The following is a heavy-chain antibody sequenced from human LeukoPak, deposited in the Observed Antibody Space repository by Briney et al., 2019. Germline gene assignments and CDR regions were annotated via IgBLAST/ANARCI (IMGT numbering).Heavy chain of an antibody. CDR3: ARDHNYDSSGLDY. V-gene: IGHV3-23*01. CDR1: GFTFSSSA. Sequence: GGSLRLSCAASGFTFSSSAMSWVRQAPGKGLEWVSAISNNGGYTYYADSVKGRFTISRDNSKNTLYLQMNSLRAEDTAVYYCARDHNYDSSGLDYWGQGTLATVSS. J-gene: IGHJ4*02. D-gene: IGHD3-22*01. CDR2: ISNNGGYT.